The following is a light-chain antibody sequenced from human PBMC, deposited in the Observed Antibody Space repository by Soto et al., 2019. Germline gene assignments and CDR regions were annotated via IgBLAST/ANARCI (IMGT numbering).Light chain of an antibody. CDR2: GAS. J-gene: IGKJ1*01. Sequence: EVLMTQSPATLSVSPGERATLSCRASQSVSSNVAWYQQKPGQAPRLLIYGASTRGTGISARFSGSGSGTAFSLTISSLQAEDFAVYYCQQYDKWPPWTFGQGTKVEIK. V-gene: IGKV3-15*01. CDR3: QQYDKWPPWT. CDR1: QSVSSN.